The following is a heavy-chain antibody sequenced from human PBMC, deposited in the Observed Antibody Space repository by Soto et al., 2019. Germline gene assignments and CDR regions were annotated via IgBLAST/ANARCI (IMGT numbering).Heavy chain of an antibody. J-gene: IGHJ3*02. D-gene: IGHD1-7*01. CDR3: ARDRRGPGTNAFDI. V-gene: IGHV4-30-2*01. CDR2: IYHSGST. CDR1: GGSISSGGYS. Sequence: SETLSLTCAVSGGSISSGGYSWSWIRQPPGKGLEWIGYIYHSGSTYYNPSLKSRVTISVDRSKNQFSLKLSSVTAADTAVYYCARDRRGPGTNAFDIWGQGTMVTVSS.